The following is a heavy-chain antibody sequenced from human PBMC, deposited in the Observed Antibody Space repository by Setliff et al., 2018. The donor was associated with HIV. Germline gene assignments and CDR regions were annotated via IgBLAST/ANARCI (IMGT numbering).Heavy chain of an antibody. CDR3: ARVFLERLLYSPDYVMDV. CDR1: GFTFSTYA. Sequence: GGSLRLSCAASGFTFSTYAMSWVRQAPGKGLEWVSVIRGSGGSTYYADSVKGRFTISRDNSKNTLYLQMNSLGAEDTAVYYCARVFLERLLYSPDYVMDVWCHGPTVTASS. D-gene: IGHD3-3*01. V-gene: IGHV3-23*01. J-gene: IGHJ6*02. CDR2: IRGSGGST.